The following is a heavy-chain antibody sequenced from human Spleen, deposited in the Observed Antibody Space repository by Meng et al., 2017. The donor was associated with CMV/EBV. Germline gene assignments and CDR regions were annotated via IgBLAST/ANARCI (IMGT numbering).Heavy chain of an antibody. J-gene: IGHJ5*02. CDR1: GFTFSSYW. CDR3: AKEAIGGFDP. V-gene: IGHV3-9*01. CDR2: ISWNSDGI. D-gene: IGHD5-24*01. Sequence: SLKISCAASGFTFSSYWMHWVRQAPGKGLEWVSGISWNSDGIGYGASVKGRFTISRDNAKNSVYLQMNSLTTEDTALYYCAKEAIGGFDPWGLGALVTVSS.